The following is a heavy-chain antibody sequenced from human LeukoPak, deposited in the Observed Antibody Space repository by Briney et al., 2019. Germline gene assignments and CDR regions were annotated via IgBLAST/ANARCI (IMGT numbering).Heavy chain of an antibody. J-gene: IGHJ4*02. CDR2: IYPGDSDT. Sequence: GESLKISCKGSGYSFTSYWIGWVRQMPGKGLEWMGIIYPGDSDTRYSPSFQGQVTISADKSISTAYLQWSSLKASDTAMYYCARRQYYYDSSGYSFALDYWGQGTLVTVSS. V-gene: IGHV5-51*01. CDR3: ARRQYYYDSSGYSFALDY. D-gene: IGHD3-22*01. CDR1: GYSFTSYW.